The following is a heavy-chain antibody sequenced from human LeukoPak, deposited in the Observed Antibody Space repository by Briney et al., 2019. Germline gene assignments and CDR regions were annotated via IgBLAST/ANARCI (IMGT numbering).Heavy chain of an antibody. CDR2: MNPNSGNT. CDR3: ARITYYYDSSGYYDGVPSNDY. CDR1: GYTFTSYD. Sequence: ASVKVSCKASGYTFTSYDINWVRQATGQGLERMGWMNPNSGNTGYAQKFQGRVTMTRNTSISTAYMELSNLRSEDTAVYYCARITYYYDSSGYYDGVPSNDYWGQGTLVTVSS. J-gene: IGHJ4*02. V-gene: IGHV1-8*01. D-gene: IGHD3-22*01.